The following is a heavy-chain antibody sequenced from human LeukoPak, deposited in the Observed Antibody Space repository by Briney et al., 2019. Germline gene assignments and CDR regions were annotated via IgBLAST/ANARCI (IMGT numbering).Heavy chain of an antibody. D-gene: IGHD6-19*01. CDR2: INHSGST. V-gene: IGHV4-34*01. CDR3: ARGRSGWFSNWFDP. Sequence: SETLSLTCAVYGGSFSGYYWSWLRQPPGKGLEWIGEINHSGSTNYNPSLKSRVTISVDTSKNQFSLKLSSVTAADTAVYYCARGRSGWFSNWFDPWGQGTLVTVSS. CDR1: GGSFSGYY. J-gene: IGHJ5*02.